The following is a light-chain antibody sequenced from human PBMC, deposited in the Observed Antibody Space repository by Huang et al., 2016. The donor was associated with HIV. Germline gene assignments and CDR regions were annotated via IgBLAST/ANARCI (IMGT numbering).Light chain of an antibody. J-gene: IGKJ2*01. Sequence: EIVMTQSPATLSVSPGERATPSCRASQSVSSNLAGYQQKPGQAPRLLIYGASTRATGIPARCSGSGSGTEFTLTISSLQSEDFAVYYCQQYNNWPYTFGQGTKLEIK. CDR1: QSVSSN. CDR2: GAS. CDR3: QQYNNWPYT. V-gene: IGKV3-15*01.